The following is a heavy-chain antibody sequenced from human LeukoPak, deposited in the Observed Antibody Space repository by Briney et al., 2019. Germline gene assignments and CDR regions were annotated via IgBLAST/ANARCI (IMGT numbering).Heavy chain of an antibody. CDR2: INSDSSLM. CDR3: IRDLFDDYSLDY. D-gene: IGHD3-16*01. Sequence: GRSLRLSCAASGFTFSSYSMNWVRQAPGKGLEWVSSINSDSSLMFYAESVKGRFTISRDNARNSLYLQMNSLRAEDTAVYYCIRDLFDDYSLDYWGQGALVTVSS. J-gene: IGHJ4*02. CDR1: GFTFSSYS. V-gene: IGHV3-21*01.